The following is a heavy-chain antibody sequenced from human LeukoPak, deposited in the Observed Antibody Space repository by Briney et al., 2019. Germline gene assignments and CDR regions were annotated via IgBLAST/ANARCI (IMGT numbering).Heavy chain of an antibody. D-gene: IGHD5-18*01. V-gene: IGHV3-21*01. Sequence: SGGSLRLSCAASGLTFSSYTMNWVRQAPGKGPEWVSSISGSSSYIYYADSVRGRFTISRDNAKNSLDLQMNSLRAEDTAVYYCARDPGYSYGSEYYYYGMDVWGQGTTVTVSS. CDR3: ARDPGYSYGSEYYYYGMDV. CDR2: ISGSSSYI. CDR1: GLTFSSYT. J-gene: IGHJ6*02.